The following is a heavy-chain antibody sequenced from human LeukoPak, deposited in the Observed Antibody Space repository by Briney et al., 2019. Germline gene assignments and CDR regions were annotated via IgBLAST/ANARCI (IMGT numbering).Heavy chain of an antibody. J-gene: IGHJ4*02. V-gene: IGHV3-74*01. CDR3: ARDIYGVDY. CDR1: GFTFSSYW. Sequence: GSLRLSCAASGFTFSSYWMHWVRQAPGKGLVWVARINTEGSSTRYADSVKGRFTISRDNAKNTLYLQMNSLRVEDTAVYYCARDIYGVDYWGQGTLVTVSS. CDR2: INTEGSST. D-gene: IGHD4-17*01.